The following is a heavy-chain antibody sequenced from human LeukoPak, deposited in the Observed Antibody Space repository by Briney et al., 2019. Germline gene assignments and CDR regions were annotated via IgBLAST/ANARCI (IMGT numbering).Heavy chain of an antibody. Sequence: GGSLRLSCAASGFTFTSYSMNWVRQAPGKGLEWVSTISGGGGSTYYADSVKGRFTISRDNSKNTLYLQVNSLRAEDPAVYYCAKGGKRDVTPCDYWGQGTLVTVSS. CDR1: GFTFTSYS. CDR2: ISGGGGST. D-gene: IGHD3-16*01. V-gene: IGHV3-23*01. J-gene: IGHJ4*02. CDR3: AKGGKRDVTPCDY.